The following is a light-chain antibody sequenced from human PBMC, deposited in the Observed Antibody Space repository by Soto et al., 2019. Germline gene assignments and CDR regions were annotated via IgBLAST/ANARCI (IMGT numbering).Light chain of an antibody. Sequence: EIVMTQSPATLSVSPGDRVTLSCRASERVGSNVAWYQHKPGQAPRLLIYGASVRATGIPDRFSGSGSETEFTLTISSLQSEDFAVYYCQQWTRWTFGQGTRLELK. CDR2: GAS. CDR3: QQWTRWT. J-gene: IGKJ1*01. CDR1: ERVGSN. V-gene: IGKV3-15*01.